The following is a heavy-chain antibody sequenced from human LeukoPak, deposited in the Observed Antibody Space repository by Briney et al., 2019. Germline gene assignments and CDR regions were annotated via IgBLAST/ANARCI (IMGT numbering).Heavy chain of an antibody. CDR2: IYYSAST. CDR3: ARGSSSWSFDY. CDR1: GSSISSYY. Sequence: PSETLSLTCTVSGSSISSYYWSWIRQPPGKGLEWIGYIYYSASTNYNPSLKSRVTISVDTSKNQVSLKLYSVTAADTAVYYCARGSSSWSFDYWGQGTLVTVSS. J-gene: IGHJ4*02. V-gene: IGHV4-59*01. D-gene: IGHD6-13*01.